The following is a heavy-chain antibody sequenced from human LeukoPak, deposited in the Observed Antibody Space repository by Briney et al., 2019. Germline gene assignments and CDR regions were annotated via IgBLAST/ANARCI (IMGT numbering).Heavy chain of an antibody. Sequence: PSETLSLTCTVSGGSISSSSYYWGWIRQPPGKGLEWIGEINHSGSTNYNPSLKSRVTISVDTSKNQFSLKLSSVTAADTAVYYCARVRRATVTTPPAPDAFDIWGQGTMVTVSS. CDR2: INHSGST. D-gene: IGHD4-17*01. CDR1: GGSISSSSYY. J-gene: IGHJ3*02. V-gene: IGHV4-39*07. CDR3: ARVRRATVTTPPAPDAFDI.